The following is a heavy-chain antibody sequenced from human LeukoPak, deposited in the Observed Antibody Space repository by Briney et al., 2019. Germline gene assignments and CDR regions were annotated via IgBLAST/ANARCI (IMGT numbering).Heavy chain of an antibody. J-gene: IGHJ5*02. CDR1: GGSISSSSYY. CDR2: IYYSGST. CDR3: ARLLVRGVKGSWFDP. V-gene: IGHV4-39*01. Sequence: SETLSLTCTVSGGSISSSSYYWGWIRQPPGKGLEWIGSIYYSGSTYYNPSLKSRVTISVDTSKNQFSLKLSSVTAADTAVYYCARLLVRGVKGSWFDPWGLGTLVTVSS. D-gene: IGHD3-10*01.